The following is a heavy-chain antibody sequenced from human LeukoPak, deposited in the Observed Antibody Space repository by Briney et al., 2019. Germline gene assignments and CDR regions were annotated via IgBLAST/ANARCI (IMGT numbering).Heavy chain of an antibody. J-gene: IGHJ3*02. V-gene: IGHV1-2*02. CDR1: GYTFTGYY. Sequence: ASVKVSCKASGYTFTGYYMHWVRQAPGQGLEWMGWINPNSGGTNYAQKFQGRVTMTRDTSISTAYMELSRLRSDDTAVYYCARGGSVGSGYDDAFDIWGQGTMVTVSS. CDR3: ARGGSVGSGYDDAFDI. D-gene: IGHD3-22*01. CDR2: INPNSGGT.